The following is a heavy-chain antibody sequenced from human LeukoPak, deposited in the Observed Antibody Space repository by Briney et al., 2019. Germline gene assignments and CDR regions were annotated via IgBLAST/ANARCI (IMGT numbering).Heavy chain of an antibody. CDR3: AKAPVTSCRGAYCYPFDY. V-gene: IGHV3-23*01. Sequence: GGSLRLSCTASGFSLSSYAMSWVRQAPGKGLEWVSAISSTDAGTYHADSVRGRFTISRDSSKNTLYLQMNSLRAEDAAVYYCAKAPVTSCRGAYCYPFDYWGQGTLVTVSS. CDR2: ISSTDAGT. J-gene: IGHJ4*02. D-gene: IGHD2-21*01. CDR1: GFSLSSYA.